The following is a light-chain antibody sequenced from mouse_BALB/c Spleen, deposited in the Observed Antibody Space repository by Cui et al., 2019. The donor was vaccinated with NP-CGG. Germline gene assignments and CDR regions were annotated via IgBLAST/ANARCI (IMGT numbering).Light chain of an antibody. CDR2: GTN. J-gene: IGLJ1*01. CDR3: ALWYSNHWV. CDR1: TGVVTTSNY. V-gene: IGLV1*01. Sequence: QAVVTPKSAPTTSPGETVTLTCRSSTGVVTTSNYANWVQEKPDHLFTGLIGGTNNRPPGVPARFSGSLIGDKAALTITGAQTEDEAIYFCALWYSNHWVFGGGTKLTVL.